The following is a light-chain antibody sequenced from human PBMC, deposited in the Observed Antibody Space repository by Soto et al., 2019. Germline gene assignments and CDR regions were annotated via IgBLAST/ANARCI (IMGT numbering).Light chain of an antibody. CDR1: QSVDSY. CDR2: DAS. Sequence: EIVLTQSPATLSLSPGERATLSCRASQSVDSYLAWYQQKPGQAPRLLIFDASNRATGIPARFSGGGAGTDFTLTIISLEPEDFAVYYCQQHSNLLTFGGGTKVEIK. CDR3: QQHSNLLT. J-gene: IGKJ4*01. V-gene: IGKV3-11*01.